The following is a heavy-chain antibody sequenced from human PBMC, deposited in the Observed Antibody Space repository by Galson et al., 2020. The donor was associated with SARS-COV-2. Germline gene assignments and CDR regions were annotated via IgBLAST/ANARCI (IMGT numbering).Heavy chain of an antibody. Sequence: SETLSLTCSVSGGSIRGSSYYWGWIRQPPGKELEWIGNIYYDGSTYYNPSLKSRVTISVDTSKNQFSLRVNSVTAADTAVFYCARLSGYYYYAMDVWGQGATVSVSS. CDR3: ARLSGYYYYAMDV. V-gene: IGHV4-39*01. CDR2: IYYDGST. D-gene: IGHD6-19*01. J-gene: IGHJ6*02. CDR1: GGSIRGSSYY.